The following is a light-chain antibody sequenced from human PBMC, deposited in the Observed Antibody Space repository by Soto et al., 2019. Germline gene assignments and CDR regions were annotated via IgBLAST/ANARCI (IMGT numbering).Light chain of an antibody. J-gene: IGLJ1*01. CDR1: SSDVGAYNF. CDR3: SSHAGSIHFYV. CDR2: EVT. V-gene: IGLV2-8*01. Sequence: QSALTQPPSASGSPGQSVTISCTGTSSDVGAYNFVSWYQQHPGKAPKLIISEVTKRPSGVPDRFSGSKSGNTASLTVSGLQAEDEADYYCSSHAGSIHFYVFGTGTQLTVL.